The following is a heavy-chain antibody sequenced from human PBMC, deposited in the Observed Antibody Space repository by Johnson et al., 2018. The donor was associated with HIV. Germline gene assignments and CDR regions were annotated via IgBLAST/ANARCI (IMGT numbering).Heavy chain of an antibody. CDR1: GFTFSDYY. D-gene: IGHD3-10*01. CDR2: IGRSGSNF. V-gene: IGHV3-11*04. CDR3: ARHRAAVLWFREGDTFDI. Sequence: QVQLVESGGGVVQPGRSLRLSCAASGFTFSDYYMSWIRQAPGKGLEWVSYIGRSGSNFYYADSGKGRFTISRDNAKNSLYLQMNSLRAEDTAVYYCARHRAAVLWFREGDTFDIWGQGTMVTVSS. J-gene: IGHJ3*02.